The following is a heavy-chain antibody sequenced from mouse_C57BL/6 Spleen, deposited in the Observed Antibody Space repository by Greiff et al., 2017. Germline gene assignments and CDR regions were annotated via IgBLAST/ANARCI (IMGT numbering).Heavy chain of an antibody. D-gene: IGHD1-1*01. CDR3: ARAGDYYGSETWFAY. CDR1: GYTFTSYW. V-gene: IGHV1-55*01. Sequence: VQLQQSGAELVKPGASVKMSCKASGYTFTSYWITWVKQRPGQGLEWIGDIYPGSGSTNYNEKFKSKATLTVDTSSSTAYMQLSSLTSEDSAVYYCARAGDYYGSETWFAYWGQGTLVTVSA. CDR2: IYPGSGST. J-gene: IGHJ3*01.